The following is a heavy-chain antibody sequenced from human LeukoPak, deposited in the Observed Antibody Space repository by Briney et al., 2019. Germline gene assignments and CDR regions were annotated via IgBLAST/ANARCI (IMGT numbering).Heavy chain of an antibody. J-gene: IGHJ4*02. CDR1: GFTFDDYG. Sequence: GRSLRLSCAASGFTFDDYGMHWVRQAPGKGLEWVSGISWNSNNIGYADSVKGRFTISRGNAKNSLYLQMNSLRAEDTALYYCAKVKGRGYSYGPIDYWGQGTLVTVSS. CDR3: AKVKGRGYSYGPIDY. D-gene: IGHD5-18*01. V-gene: IGHV3-9*01. CDR2: ISWNSNNI.